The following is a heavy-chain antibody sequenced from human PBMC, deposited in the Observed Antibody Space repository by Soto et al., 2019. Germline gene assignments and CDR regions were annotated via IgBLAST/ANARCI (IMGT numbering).Heavy chain of an antibody. J-gene: IGHJ4*02. V-gene: IGHV3-53*05. CDR1: GFIVSSNY. D-gene: IGHD3-9*01. CDR3: ARAPTITTIYDV. Sequence: HPGGSLRLSCQVSGFIVSSNYMSWVRQAPGKGLEWVSIIYSDGTMRYADSVRGRFSISRDNSKNTVDLQMTSLTTEDTAVYYCARAPTITTIYDVWGQGTLVTVSS. CDR2: IYSDGTM.